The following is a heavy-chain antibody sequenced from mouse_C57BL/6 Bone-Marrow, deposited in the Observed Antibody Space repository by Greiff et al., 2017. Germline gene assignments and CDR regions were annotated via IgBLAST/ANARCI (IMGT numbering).Heavy chain of an antibody. CDR2: IYYSGTI. V-gene: IGHV3-5*01. CDR3: ARENYPHWYFDV. J-gene: IGHJ1*03. D-gene: IGHD2-1*01. CDR1: GISITTGNYR. Sequence: VQLKESGPGLVKPSQTVFLTCTVTGISITTGNYRWSWIRQFPGNKLEWIGYIYYSGTITYNPSLTSRTTITRDTPKNQFFLEMNSLTAEDTATYYCARENYPHWYFDVWGTGTTVTVSS.